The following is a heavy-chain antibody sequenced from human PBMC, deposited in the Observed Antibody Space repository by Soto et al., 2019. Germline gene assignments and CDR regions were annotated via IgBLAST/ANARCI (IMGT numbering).Heavy chain of an antibody. J-gene: IGHJ5*02. D-gene: IGHD2-2*02. CDR2: MNPNSGNT. V-gene: IGHV1-8*01. CDR1: GYTFTSYD. CDR3: ARGGRYCSSTSCYMSWFDP. Sequence: GVSVKVSCNASGYTFTSYDINWVRQAPGQGRDWMGWMNPNSGNTGNAQKFQGRVTMTRNTSKSTAYMELSSLRSEDTAVYYCARGGRYCSSTSCYMSWFDPWGQGTLVTVSS.